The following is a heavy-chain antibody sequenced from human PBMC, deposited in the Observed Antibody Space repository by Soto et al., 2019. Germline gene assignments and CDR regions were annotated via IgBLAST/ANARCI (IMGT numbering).Heavy chain of an antibody. J-gene: IGHJ5*02. D-gene: IGHD1-7*01. CDR1: GGTFSRYT. CDR2: ISPYNGNT. Sequence: ASVKVSCKASGGTFSRYTINWVRQAPGQGLEWMGWISPYNGNTNYAQNLQGRVTMTTDTSTSTAYMELRSLRSDDTAVYYCARDRRYNWNYGWFDPWGQGTLVTVSS. V-gene: IGHV1-18*01. CDR3: ARDRRYNWNYGWFDP.